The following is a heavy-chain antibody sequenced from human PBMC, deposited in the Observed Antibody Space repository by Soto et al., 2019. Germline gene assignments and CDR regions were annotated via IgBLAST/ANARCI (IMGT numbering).Heavy chain of an antibody. J-gene: IGHJ3*02. D-gene: IGHD6-13*01. V-gene: IGHV1-46*01. CDR2: INSSGGHT. CDR3: ARDLLAAGSDALDI. Sequence: QVQLVQSGAEVKKPGASVKVSCKASGYTFTRHYIHWVRQAPGRGLEWMGIINSSGGHTYYAQKFQGRVALISDTLTSTVYMELSSLRSEDTAVYYCARDLLAAGSDALDIWGQGTMVTVSS. CDR1: GYTFTRHY.